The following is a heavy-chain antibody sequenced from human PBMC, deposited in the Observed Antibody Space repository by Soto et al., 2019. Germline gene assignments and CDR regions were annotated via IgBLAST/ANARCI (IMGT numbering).Heavy chain of an antibody. J-gene: IGHJ4*02. CDR3: TRVYSSSYHYLDY. CDR1: GFTVSSYH. D-gene: IGHD6-13*01. Sequence: GGSLRLSCAASGFTVSSYHMSWVRQAPGKGLEWVSIIYSAGGADFADSVKGRFTISRDNSKNTLYLQMSGLRAEDTAVYYCTRVYSSSYHYLDYWGQGTLVTVSS. V-gene: IGHV3-66*01. CDR2: IYSAGGA.